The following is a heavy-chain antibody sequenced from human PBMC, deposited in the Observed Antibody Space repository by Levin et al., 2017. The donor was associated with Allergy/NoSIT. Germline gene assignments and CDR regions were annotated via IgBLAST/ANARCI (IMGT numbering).Heavy chain of an antibody. J-gene: IGHJ4*02. CDR1: GGTFSSYA. D-gene: IGHD2-15*01. V-gene: IGHV1-69*06. CDR3: TTLVTYCSGGSCYPEN. Sequence: GASVKVSCKASGGTFSSYAISWVRQAPGQGLEWMGGIIPIFGTANYAQKFQGRVTITADKSTSTAYMELSSLRSEDTAVYYCTTLVTYCSGGSCYPENWGQGTLVTVSS. CDR2: IIPIFGTA.